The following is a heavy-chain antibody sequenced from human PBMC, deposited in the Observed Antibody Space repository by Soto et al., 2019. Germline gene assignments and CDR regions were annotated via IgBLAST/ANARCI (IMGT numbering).Heavy chain of an antibody. J-gene: IGHJ4*01. CDR1: GFSFSSYV. Sequence: GGSLRLSCVASGFSFSSYVMSWVRQAPGMWLEWVAGITVSGDTTRYADSVRGRFTISRDSSKNTLYLEMNTLRAGDTAIYYCAKGEPSGYYYFDFWGHGXMVTVYS. D-gene: IGHD3-22*01. V-gene: IGHV3-23*01. CDR2: ITVSGDTT. CDR3: AKGEPSGYYYFDF.